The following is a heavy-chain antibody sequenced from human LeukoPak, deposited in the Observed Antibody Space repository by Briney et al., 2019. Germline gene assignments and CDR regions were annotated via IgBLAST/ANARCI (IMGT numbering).Heavy chain of an antibody. CDR1: GFTFSSYS. Sequence: GGSLRLSCAASGFTFSSYSMNWVRQAPGKGLEWDSYISSSGSTIYYADSVKGRFTISRDNAKNSLYLQMNSLRAEDTAVYYCARDRGYYYYYMDVWGKGTTVTISS. V-gene: IGHV3-48*04. J-gene: IGHJ6*03. CDR2: ISSSGSTI. CDR3: ARDRGYYYYYMDV.